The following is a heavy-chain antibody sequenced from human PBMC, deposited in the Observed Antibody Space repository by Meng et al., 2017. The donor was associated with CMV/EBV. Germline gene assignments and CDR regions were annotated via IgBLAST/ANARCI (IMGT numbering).Heavy chain of an antibody. J-gene: IGHJ4*02. CDR2: INHSGST. CDR1: GGSLRGYY. V-gene: IGHV4-34*01. Sequence: QVQLQQGGAGLLKPSDPLSLTCAVYGGSLRGYYWSWIRQPPGKGLEWIGEINHSGSTNYNPSLKSRVTISVDTSKNQFSLKLSSVTAADTAVYYCARVWDSGWDYWGQGTLVTVSS. CDR3: ARVWDSGWDY. D-gene: IGHD3-22*01.